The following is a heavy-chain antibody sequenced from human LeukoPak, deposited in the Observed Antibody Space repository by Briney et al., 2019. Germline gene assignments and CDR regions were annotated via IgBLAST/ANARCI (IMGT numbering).Heavy chain of an antibody. D-gene: IGHD6-13*01. CDR3: AKEGAAPGPDFDY. CDR2: IVPSGST. Sequence: PSETLSLTCNASGASIRHYYWSWIRQPAGKGLEWIGRIVPSGSTDYNPSLKSRVTMSVDTSKSQFSLKLNSVTAADTAVYYCAKEGAAPGPDFDYWGQGTLVIVSS. J-gene: IGHJ4*02. CDR1: GASIRHYY. V-gene: IGHV4-4*07.